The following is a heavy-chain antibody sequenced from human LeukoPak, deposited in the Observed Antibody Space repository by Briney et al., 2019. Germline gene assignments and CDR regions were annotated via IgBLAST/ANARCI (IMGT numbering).Heavy chain of an antibody. CDR2: IYYSGST. V-gene: IGHV4-39*07. J-gene: IGHJ4*02. Sequence: PSGTLSLTCTVSGGSISSSSYYWGWIRQPPGKGLEWIGSIYYSGSTYYNPSLKSRVTISVDTSKNQFSLKLTSVTAADTAVYYCAREGGRSSSCWGQGTLVTVSS. D-gene: IGHD6-13*01. CDR1: GGSISSSSYY. CDR3: AREGGRSSSC.